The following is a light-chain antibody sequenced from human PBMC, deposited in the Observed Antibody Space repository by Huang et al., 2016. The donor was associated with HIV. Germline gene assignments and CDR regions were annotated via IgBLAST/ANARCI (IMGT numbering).Light chain of an antibody. V-gene: IGKV3-15*01. CDR2: GAS. Sequence: EIVMTQSPAILSVSPGERATLSCRASQRVSSNLAWYQLKFGQAPRLLIYGASTRATGCPARWSGSGSGTDFTLTIGSLQAEDSAVYYCQQYNNWPPVTFGGGTKVEIK. CDR3: QQYNNWPPVT. CDR1: QRVSSN. J-gene: IGKJ4*01.